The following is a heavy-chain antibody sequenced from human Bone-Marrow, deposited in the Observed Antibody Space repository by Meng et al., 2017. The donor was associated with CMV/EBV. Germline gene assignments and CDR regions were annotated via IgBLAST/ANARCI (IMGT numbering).Heavy chain of an antibody. Sequence: ASVKVSCKASGYTFTGYYMHWVRQAPGQGLEWMGWINPNSGGTNYAQKFQGRVTMTRDTSISTAYMELSRLRSDDTAVYYCARVNVERWLSFDYWGQGTLVTVSS. CDR3: ARVNVERWLSFDY. V-gene: IGHV1-2*02. J-gene: IGHJ4*02. CDR2: INPNSGGT. D-gene: IGHD5-24*01. CDR1: GYTFTGYY.